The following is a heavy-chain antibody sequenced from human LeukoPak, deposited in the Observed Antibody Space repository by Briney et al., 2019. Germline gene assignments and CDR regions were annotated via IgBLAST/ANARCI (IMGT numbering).Heavy chain of an antibody. CDR2: INPTIGGT. V-gene: IGHV1-2*05. CDR3: APYISVSGDGYPH. J-gene: IGHJ4*02. D-gene: IGHD6-19*01. CDR1: GYTFTGYY. Sequence: ASVKVSCKASGYTFTGYYMHWVRHAPGQGLEWRGRINPTIGGTNYAQKFQGRVTMTRDTSISTAYMELSRLSSDGTGVYFCAPYISVSGDGYPHWGQGTLVTVSS.